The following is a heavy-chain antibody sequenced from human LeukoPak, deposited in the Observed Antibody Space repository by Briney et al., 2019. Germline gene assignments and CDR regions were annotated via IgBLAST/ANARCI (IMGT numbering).Heavy chain of an antibody. Sequence: SETLSLTCTVSGGSINSYYWTWIRQPPGKGLEWIGYIYYSGSTNYNPSLKSRVTISVDTSKNQFSLKLSSVTAADTAVYYCARVVTATFIRYNWFDPWGQGTLVTVSS. CDR3: ARVVTATFIRYNWFDP. CDR2: IYYSGST. D-gene: IGHD2-21*02. V-gene: IGHV4-59*12. CDR1: GGSINSYY. J-gene: IGHJ5*02.